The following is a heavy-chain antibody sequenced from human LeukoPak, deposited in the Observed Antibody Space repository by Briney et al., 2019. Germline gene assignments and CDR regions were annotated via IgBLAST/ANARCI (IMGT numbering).Heavy chain of an antibody. D-gene: IGHD6-13*01. CDR3: AKETLERGSWYVYYFDH. J-gene: IGHJ4*02. CDR1: GFTLSSYS. CDR2: ISSSSSYI. Sequence: GGSLRLSCAASGFTLSSYSMNWVRQAPGKGLEWVSSISSSSSYIYYADSVKGRFTISRDNAKNTLYLQMNSLRAEDTAVYYCAKETLERGSWYVYYFDHWGQGTLVTVSS. V-gene: IGHV3-21*01.